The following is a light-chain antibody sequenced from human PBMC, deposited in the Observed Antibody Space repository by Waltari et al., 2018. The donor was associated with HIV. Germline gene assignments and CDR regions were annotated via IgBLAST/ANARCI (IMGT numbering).Light chain of an antibody. CDR2: RTS. J-gene: IGKJ1*01. Sequence: DIQMTQSPSSLSASVGDRVTISCRASLSISRFLNWYQQKPGKAPELLIYRTSILQSGVPSRFSGSGSGTDFTLTISSLQPDDFATYYCQQSFSSPSFGQGTRVEIK. V-gene: IGKV1-39*01. CDR3: QQSFSSPS. CDR1: LSISRF.